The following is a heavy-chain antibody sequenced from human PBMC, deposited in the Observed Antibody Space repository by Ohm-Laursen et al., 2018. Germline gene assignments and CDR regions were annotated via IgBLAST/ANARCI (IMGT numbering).Heavy chain of an antibody. D-gene: IGHD4-17*01. CDR2: IWYDGSNK. CDR1: GFTFSSYG. Sequence: SLRLSCAASGFTFSSYGMHWVRQAPGKGLEWVAVIWYDGSNKYYADSAKGRFTISRDNSKNTLYLQMNSLRAEDTAVYYCARDLRTTVTTLGYWGQGTLVTVSS. CDR3: ARDLRTTVTTLGY. V-gene: IGHV3-33*01. J-gene: IGHJ4*02.